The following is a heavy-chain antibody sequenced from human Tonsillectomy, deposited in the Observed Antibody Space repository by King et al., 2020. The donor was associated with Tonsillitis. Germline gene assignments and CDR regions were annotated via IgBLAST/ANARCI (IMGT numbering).Heavy chain of an antibody. J-gene: IGHJ4*02. V-gene: IGHV3-7*01. CDR2: RNQDGSEK. CDR3: AREGRGYSSSSSFDY. CDR1: GFTFSSYW. Sequence: VQLVESGGGLVQPGGSLRLSCAASGFTFSSYWMSWVRQAPGKGLEWVANRNQDGSEKYYVDSVKGRFTISRDNAKNSLYLQMNSLRAHDTAVYYCAREGRGYSSSSSFDYWGQGSLVTVSS. D-gene: IGHD6-6*01.